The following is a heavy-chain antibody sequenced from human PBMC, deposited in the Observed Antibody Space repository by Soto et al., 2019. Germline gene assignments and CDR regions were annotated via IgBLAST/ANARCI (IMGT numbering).Heavy chain of an antibody. J-gene: IGHJ5*02. CDR1: DGSISSYY. CDR3: ARASGSGIYFWFDP. V-gene: IGHV4-59*01. CDR2: IYYSGST. Sequence: QVQLQESGPGLVKPSETLSLTCTVSDGSISSYYWSWIRQPPGKGLEWIGNIYYSGSTNYNPSLKSRVTISVDTSKNHFSLKLSSVTAADTAVYYCARASGSGIYFWFDPWGQGTLVTVSS. D-gene: IGHD3-10*01.